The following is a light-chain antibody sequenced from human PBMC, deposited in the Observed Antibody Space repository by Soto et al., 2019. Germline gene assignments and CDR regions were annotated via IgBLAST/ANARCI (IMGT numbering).Light chain of an antibody. CDR2: GAS. CDR1: QTISNTF. CDR3: QQSSSTPQT. Sequence: EIVLTQSPGTLSLSPGERATLSCRASQTISNTFLAWYQQRPGQAPRLLIYGASGRAAGIPDRFSGSGSGTDFTLSISRLEPEDFAVYYCQQSSSTPQTFGGGTRVEIK. J-gene: IGKJ4*01. V-gene: IGKV3-20*01.